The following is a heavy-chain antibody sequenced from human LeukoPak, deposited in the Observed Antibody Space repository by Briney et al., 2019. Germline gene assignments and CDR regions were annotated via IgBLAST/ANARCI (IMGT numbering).Heavy chain of an antibody. D-gene: IGHD6-13*01. V-gene: IGHV3-48*03. CDR1: GFTFSSYE. Sequence: PGGSLRLSCAASGFTFSSYEMNWVRQAPGKGLEWVSYISSSGSTIYYADSVKGRFTISRDNAKNSLYLQMNSLRAEDTAVYYCARDRIEQQRTLGRSSNYYYYYYMDVWGKGTTVTVSS. CDR3: ARDRIEQQRTLGRSSNYYYYYYMDV. CDR2: ISSSGSTI. J-gene: IGHJ6*03.